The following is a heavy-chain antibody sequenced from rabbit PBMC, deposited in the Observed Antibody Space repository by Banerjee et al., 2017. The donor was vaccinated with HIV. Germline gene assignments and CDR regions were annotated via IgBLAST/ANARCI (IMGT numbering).Heavy chain of an antibody. CDR2: INIVTGKS. Sequence: EQLEESGGGLVKPEGSLTLTCKASGVSLNDKDVMCWVRQAPGKGLEWIACINIVTGKSVYASWAKGRFIMSRTSSTTVTLQVTSLTAADTATYFCARDTASSFSSYGMDLRGPGTLVTVS. V-gene: IGHV1S45*01. CDR1: GVSLNDKDV. J-gene: IGHJ6*01. CDR3: ARDTASSFSSYGMDL. D-gene: IGHD8-1*01.